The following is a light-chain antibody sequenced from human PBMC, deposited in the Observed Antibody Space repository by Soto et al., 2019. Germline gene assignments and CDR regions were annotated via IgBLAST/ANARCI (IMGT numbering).Light chain of an antibody. CDR1: QSVSSY. CDR3: QQYGSSRT. CDR2: DAS. V-gene: IGKV3-20*01. J-gene: IGKJ1*01. Sequence: ETVLTHAPATLSFSPGEIATLSFRASQSVSSYLAWYQQKPGQAPRLLIYDASNRATGIPARFSGSGSGTDFTLTISRLEPEDFAVYYCQQYGSSRTFGQGTKVDIK.